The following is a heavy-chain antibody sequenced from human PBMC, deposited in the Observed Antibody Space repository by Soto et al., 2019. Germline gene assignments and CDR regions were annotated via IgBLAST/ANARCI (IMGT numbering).Heavy chain of an antibody. J-gene: IGHJ4*02. CDR3: ARDNCSSTSCYFDY. Sequence: PGGSLRLSCSASGFTFSRYVMHWVRQAPGKGLEWVSVIYSGGSTYYADSVKGRFTISRDNSKNTLYLQMNSLRADDTAVYYCARDNCSSTSCYFDYWGQGTLVTVSS. V-gene: IGHV3-53*01. CDR2: IYSGGST. CDR1: GFTFSRYV. D-gene: IGHD2-2*01.